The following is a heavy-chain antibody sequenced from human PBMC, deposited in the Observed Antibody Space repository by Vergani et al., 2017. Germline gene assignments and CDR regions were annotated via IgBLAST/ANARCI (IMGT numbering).Heavy chain of an antibody. Sequence: VQLVESGGGVVQPGRSLRLSCVVSGFTSSYYGMHWVRQAPGKGLEWVAVISYDGTQKYYADSVKGRFTISRDNSKSTLYLQMNSLRTEDTAVYYCARKSCGTPGCQIGYFREWGQGTLVTVSS. V-gene: IGHV3-30*03. D-gene: IGHD1-1*01. CDR1: GFTSSYYG. CDR3: ARKSCGTPGCQIGYFRE. J-gene: IGHJ1*01. CDR2: ISYDGTQK.